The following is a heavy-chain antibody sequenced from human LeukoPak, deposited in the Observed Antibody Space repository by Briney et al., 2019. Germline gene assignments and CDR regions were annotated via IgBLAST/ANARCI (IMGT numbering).Heavy chain of an antibody. CDR1: GFTFSDYY. V-gene: IGHV3-11*04. CDR3: AKDLSAYCGGDCYSPYFQH. CDR2: ISGSGSTI. J-gene: IGHJ1*01. Sequence: GGSLRLSCATSGFTFSDYYMSWIRQAPGKGLEWVSYISGSGSTIDYADSVKGRFTISRDNAMNSLYLQMNSLRAEDTAVYYCAKDLSAYCGGDCYSPYFQHWGQGTLVTVSS. D-gene: IGHD2-21*02.